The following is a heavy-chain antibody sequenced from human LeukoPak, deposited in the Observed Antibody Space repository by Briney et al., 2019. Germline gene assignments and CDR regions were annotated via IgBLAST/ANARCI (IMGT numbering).Heavy chain of an antibody. CDR3: ARHASPPLSGYPFDY. CDR2: VYYRGST. V-gene: IGHV4-59*08. Sequence: PSETLSLTCTVSGGSISPYYWSWIRQPPEKGLEWIGYVYYRGSTNYNPSLKSRVTISVDTPENQFSLNLSSVTAADTAVYYRARHASPPLSGYPFDYWGQGTLVTVSS. CDR1: GGSISPYY. J-gene: IGHJ4*02. D-gene: IGHD3-22*01.